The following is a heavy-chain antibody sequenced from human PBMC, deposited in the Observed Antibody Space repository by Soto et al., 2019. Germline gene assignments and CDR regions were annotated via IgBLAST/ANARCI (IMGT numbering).Heavy chain of an antibody. CDR2: ITVGSSHI. Sequence: VGSLRLSCTGSGFPFSAYNINWVRQAPGKGLEWVSSITVGSSHIYQPNSMKGRFTISRDDAKNSVYLQIDSLRDEDTALYYCSRRREVGVRGAYWGQGTLVTVSS. V-gene: IGHV3-21*01. CDR3: SRRREVGVRGAY. J-gene: IGHJ4*02. D-gene: IGHD3-16*01. CDR1: GFPFSAYN.